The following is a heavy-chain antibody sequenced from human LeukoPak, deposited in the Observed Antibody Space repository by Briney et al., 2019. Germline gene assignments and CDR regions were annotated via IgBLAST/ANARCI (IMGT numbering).Heavy chain of an antibody. Sequence: SETLSLTCRVSDYSISSGYYWGWIRQPPGQGLEWIGRIYTSGSTNYNPSLKSRVTISVDTSKNQFSLKLSSVTAADRAVYYCARERDGSGTQRGLDYWGQGTLVTVSS. D-gene: IGHD3-10*01. CDR1: DYSISSGYY. V-gene: IGHV4-38-2*02. J-gene: IGHJ4*02. CDR3: ARERDGSGTQRGLDY. CDR2: IYTSGST.